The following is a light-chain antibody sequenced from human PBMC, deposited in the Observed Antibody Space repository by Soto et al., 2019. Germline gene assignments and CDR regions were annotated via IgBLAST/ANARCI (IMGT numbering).Light chain of an antibody. CDR3: QQRSNWPPVT. J-gene: IGKJ3*01. CDR2: DAS. CDR1: QSVSSY. Sequence: EIVLTQSPATLSLSPGERATRSCRASQSVSSYLAWYQQKPGQAPRLLIYDASNRATGIPARFSGSGSGTDFTLSISSLEPEDFAVYYCQQRSNWPPVTFGPGTKVDIK. V-gene: IGKV3-11*01.